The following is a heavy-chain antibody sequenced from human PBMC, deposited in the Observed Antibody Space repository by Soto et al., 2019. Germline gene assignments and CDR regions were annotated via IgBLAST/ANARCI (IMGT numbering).Heavy chain of an antibody. V-gene: IGHV1-3*01. CDR1: GYTFTSYA. J-gene: IGHJ4*02. CDR3: ARGLPLAADY. CDR2: INAGNSDT. Sequence: ASVKVTCKASGYTFTSYAMHWVRQAPGQRLEWMGWINAGNSDTKYSQKFQGRVTITRDTSASTAYMELSSLRSEDTAVYYCARGLPLAADYCGQGTLVTVSS.